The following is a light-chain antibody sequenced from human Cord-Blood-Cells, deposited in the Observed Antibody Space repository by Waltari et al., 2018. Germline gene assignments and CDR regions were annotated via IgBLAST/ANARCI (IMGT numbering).Light chain of an antibody. Sequence: EIVLTQSPGTLSLSTGERATLSCRASQSVSSSYLAWYQQKPGQAPRLLIYGASSRATGIPDRFSGSGSGTDFTLTISRLEPEDFAVYYCQQYGSPRGYTFGQGTNLEIK. CDR2: GAS. CDR1: QSVSSSY. CDR3: QQYGSPRGYT. J-gene: IGKJ2*01. V-gene: IGKV3-20*01.